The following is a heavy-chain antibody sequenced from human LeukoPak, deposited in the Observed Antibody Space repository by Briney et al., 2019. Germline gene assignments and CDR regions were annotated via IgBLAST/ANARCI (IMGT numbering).Heavy chain of an antibody. V-gene: IGHV1-69*04. D-gene: IGHD6-19*01. CDR1: GGTFSSYA. CDR2: IIPILGIA. J-gene: IGHJ4*02. Sequence: GASVKVSCKASGGTFSSYAISWVRQAPGQGLEWMGRIIPILGIANYAQKFQGRVTITADKSTSTAYMELRSLRSDDTAVYYCARDSSGWYYFDYWGQGTLVTVSS. CDR3: ARDSSGWYYFDY.